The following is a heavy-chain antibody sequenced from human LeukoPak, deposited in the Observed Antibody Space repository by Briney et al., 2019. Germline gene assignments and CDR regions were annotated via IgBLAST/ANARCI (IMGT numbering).Heavy chain of an antibody. J-gene: IGHJ4*02. Sequence: RAGGSLRLSCAASGFTFDDYGMSWVRQAPGKGLEWVSGINWNGGSTGYADSVKGRFTISRDNAKNSLYLQINSLRAEDTALYYCARAYYDFWSGYSVLKYWGQGTLVTVSS. CDR2: INWNGGST. CDR3: ARAYYDFWSGYSVLKY. V-gene: IGHV3-20*04. CDR1: GFTFDDYG. D-gene: IGHD3-3*01.